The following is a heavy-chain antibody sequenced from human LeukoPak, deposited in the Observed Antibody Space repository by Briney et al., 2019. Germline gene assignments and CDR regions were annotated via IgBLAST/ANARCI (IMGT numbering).Heavy chain of an antibody. Sequence: SVTLSYTASGCRLSTYALAWVRQGPGQVLGLVGGIIPIFGTTRYAQNLQDRVTIIADESTNTAYMELSSLRSDDTAVYSSARVIGVTCDYFDSWGQGTLVTVSS. CDR2: IIPIFGTT. CDR1: GCRLSTYA. J-gene: IGHJ4*02. CDR3: ARVIGVTCDYFDS. D-gene: IGHD3-22*01. V-gene: IGHV1-69*13.